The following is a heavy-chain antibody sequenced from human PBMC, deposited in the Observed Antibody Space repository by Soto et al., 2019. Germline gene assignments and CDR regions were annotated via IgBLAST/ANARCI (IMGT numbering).Heavy chain of an antibody. CDR1: GFTFSSYA. Sequence: QVQLVESGGGVVQPGRSLRLSCAASGFTFSSYAMHWVRQAPGKGLEWVAVISYDGSNKYYADSVKGRFTISRDNSKNTLNLQMNSLRAEDTAVYYCARAPPPDSSGYYFCYWGQGTLVTVSS. D-gene: IGHD3-22*01. CDR2: ISYDGSNK. CDR3: ARAPPPDSSGYYFCY. V-gene: IGHV3-30-3*01. J-gene: IGHJ4*02.